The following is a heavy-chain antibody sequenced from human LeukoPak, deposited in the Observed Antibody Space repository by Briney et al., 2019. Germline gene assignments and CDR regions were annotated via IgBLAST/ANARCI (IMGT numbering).Heavy chain of an antibody. Sequence: PGETLKISCKASGYSFTSYWIGWVRQMPGKGLEWMGIIYPGDSDTRYSPSFQGQVTISADKSISTAYLQWSSLKASDTAMYYCARQPDFWSGSYYGMDVWGQGTTVTVSS. CDR3: ARQPDFWSGSYYGMDV. CDR2: IYPGDSDT. D-gene: IGHD3-3*01. J-gene: IGHJ6*02. V-gene: IGHV5-51*01. CDR1: GYSFTSYW.